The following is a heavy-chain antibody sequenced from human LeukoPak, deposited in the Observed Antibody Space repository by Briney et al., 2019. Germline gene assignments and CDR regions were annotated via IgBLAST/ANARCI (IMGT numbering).Heavy chain of an antibody. CDR3: ARVRAYYYDSSGPPHDAFDI. CDR1: GGTFSNYA. V-gene: IGHV1-18*01. CDR2: ISAYNGNT. D-gene: IGHD3-22*01. Sequence: GASVKVSCKASGGTFSNYAISWVRQAPGQGLEWMGWISAYNGNTNYAQKLQGRVTMTTDTSTSTAYMELRSLRSDDTAVYYCARVRAYYYDSSGPPHDAFDIWGQGTMVTVSS. J-gene: IGHJ3*02.